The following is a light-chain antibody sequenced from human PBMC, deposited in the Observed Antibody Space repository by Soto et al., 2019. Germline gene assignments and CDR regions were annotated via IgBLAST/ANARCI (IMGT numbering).Light chain of an antibody. CDR1: QSVSSSY. J-gene: IGKJ2*01. V-gene: IGKV3-20*01. CDR3: QQYGSSPYT. CDR2: GAS. Sequence: EIVLTQSPGTLSLSPGERATLSCRASQSVSSSYLAWYPQKPGQAPRLLIYGASSRATGIPDRFSGSGSGADXXLTXXRLEPEDFXXYYCQQYGSSPYTFGQGTKLEIK.